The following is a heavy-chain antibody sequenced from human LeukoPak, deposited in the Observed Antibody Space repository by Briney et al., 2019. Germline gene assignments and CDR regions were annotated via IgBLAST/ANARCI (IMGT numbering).Heavy chain of an antibody. CDR1: GDSVSSNSAA. J-gene: IGHJ4*02. D-gene: IGHD5-12*01. CDR3: ARDIPRGYAPRRGFDY. V-gene: IGHV6-1*01. Sequence: SQTLSLTCAISGDSVSSNSAAWNWIRHSPSRGLEWLGRTYYRSKWYNDYAVSVKSRITINPDTSKNQFSLQLNSVTPEDTAVYYCARDIPRGYAPRRGFDYWGQGTLVTVSS. CDR2: TYYRSKWYN.